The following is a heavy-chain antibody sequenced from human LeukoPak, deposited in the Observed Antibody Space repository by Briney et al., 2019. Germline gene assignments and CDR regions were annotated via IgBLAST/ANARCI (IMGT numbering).Heavy chain of an antibody. Sequence: GGSLRLSCAASGFTFSSYAMSWVRQAPGKGLEWVSAISGSGGSTYYADSVKGRFSISRDNSKNTLYLQMNSLRAEDTAVYYCAKGGSTMGKGGRITMIVVAPYYFDYWGQGTLVTVSS. CDR3: AKGGSTMGKGGRITMIVVAPYYFDY. D-gene: IGHD3-22*01. CDR2: ISGSGGST. CDR1: GFTFSSYA. V-gene: IGHV3-23*01. J-gene: IGHJ4*02.